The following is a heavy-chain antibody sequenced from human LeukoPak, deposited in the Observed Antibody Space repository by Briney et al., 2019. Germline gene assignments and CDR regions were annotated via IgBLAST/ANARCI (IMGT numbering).Heavy chain of an antibody. J-gene: IGHJ6*02. Sequence: GESLKISLKGSGYNFTSYWNGRGRQSPGKGVGLMWMIYPDDSYTRYSPSFPGQVNTSADKSISTAYLQWSSLKASDTAMYYCARPYPYSSSGLGYYYYGMDVWGQGTTVPVSS. CDR2: IYPDDSYT. V-gene: IGHV5-51*01. CDR1: GYNFTSYW. D-gene: IGHD6-6*01. CDR3: ARPYPYSSSGLGYYYYGMDV.